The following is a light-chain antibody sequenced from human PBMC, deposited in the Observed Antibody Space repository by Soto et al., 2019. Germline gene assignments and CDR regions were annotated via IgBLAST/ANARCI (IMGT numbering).Light chain of an antibody. CDR2: DAS. V-gene: IGKV1-13*02. CDR3: QQFKSSPFT. CDR1: QDIKNA. J-gene: IGKJ3*01. Sequence: AIHLTQSPSSLSASVGDRVTVTCRAGQDIKNALVWYQQKPGKAPKLLIYDASNLESGVPSRFSGSGSGTAFTLTICSLQPDDSATYYCQQFKSSPFTFGPGTKVEI.